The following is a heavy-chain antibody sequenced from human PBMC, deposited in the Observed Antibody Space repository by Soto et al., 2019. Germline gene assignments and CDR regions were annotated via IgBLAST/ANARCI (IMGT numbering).Heavy chain of an antibody. CDR2: INPNTSAT. D-gene: IGHD1-26*01. CDR1: GYIFTGYF. CDR3: ASIKWGRDHYYGPDV. Sequence: GASVKVSCKASGYIFTGYFIQWLRQAPGQGLEWMGWINPNTSATNYAQKFQGRVTMTRDTSLGTAYMELTSLRPDDTALYYCASIKWGRDHYYGPDVWGQGTTVTVSS. V-gene: IGHV1-2*02. J-gene: IGHJ6*02.